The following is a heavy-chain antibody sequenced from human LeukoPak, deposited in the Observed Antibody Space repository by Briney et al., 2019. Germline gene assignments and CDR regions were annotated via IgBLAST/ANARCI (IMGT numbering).Heavy chain of an antibody. Sequence: PGGSLRLSCAASGFTFSNAWMSWVRQAPGKGLEWVGRIKSKTDGGTTDYAAPVKGRFTISRDDSKNTLYLQMNSLKTEDTAVYYCTTRPPITMVQGVEEFDYWGQGTLVTVSS. CDR1: GFTFSNAW. V-gene: IGHV3-15*01. CDR2: IKSKTDGGTT. CDR3: TTRPPITMVQGVEEFDY. D-gene: IGHD3-10*01. J-gene: IGHJ4*02.